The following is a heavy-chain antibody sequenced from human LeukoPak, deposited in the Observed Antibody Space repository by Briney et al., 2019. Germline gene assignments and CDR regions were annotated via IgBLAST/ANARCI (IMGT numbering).Heavy chain of an antibody. CDR1: QFPERRHY. D-gene: IGHD1-1*01. CDR2: LFSDGTT. J-gene: IGHJ6*02. Sequence: YLRHSHQPPQFPERRHYIRRDHQPPRNRLQSVSVLFSDGTTYYADSVKGRFTISRDNSKNTLYLQMNTLRAEHTAVYYCAREGTYYDMAVWAQRPTAT. CDR3: AREGTYYDMAV. V-gene: IGHV3-53*01.